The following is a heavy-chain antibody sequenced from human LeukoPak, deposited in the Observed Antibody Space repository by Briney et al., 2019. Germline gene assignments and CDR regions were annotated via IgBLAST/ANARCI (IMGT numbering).Heavy chain of an antibody. D-gene: IGHD4-11*01. J-gene: IGHJ4*02. CDR2: INPIGGTT. CDR3: ARQQGLQNLNFDY. V-gene: IGHV1-46*01. Sequence: ASVKVSCEASGYTFTSYAMNWVRQAPGQGLEWMGIINPIGGTTDYAQKFQGRVTMTRDTSTSTVYMGLSSLRSEDTAVYYCARQQGLQNLNFDYWGQGTLVTVSS. CDR1: GYTFTSYA.